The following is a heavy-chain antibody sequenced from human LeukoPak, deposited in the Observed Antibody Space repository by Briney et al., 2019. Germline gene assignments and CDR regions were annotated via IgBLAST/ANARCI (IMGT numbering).Heavy chain of an antibody. CDR1: GFTFSSYS. J-gene: IGHJ4*02. CDR3: ARDLQQQLEYYFDY. Sequence: GGSPRLSCAASGFTFSSYSMNWVRQAPGKGLEWVSSISSSSSYIYYADSVKGRFTISRDNAKNSLYLQMNSLRAEDTAVYYCARDLQQQLEYYFDYWGQGTLVTVSS. CDR2: ISSSSSYI. D-gene: IGHD6-13*01. V-gene: IGHV3-21*01.